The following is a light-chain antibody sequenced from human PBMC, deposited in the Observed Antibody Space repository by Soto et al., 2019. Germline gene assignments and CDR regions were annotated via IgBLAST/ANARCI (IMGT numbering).Light chain of an antibody. CDR3: QKYNSAPFT. Sequence: DIQMTQSPYSLSASVGDRVTITCRASQGISNYLAWYQQKPGKDPNLLIYGSYTLQSGVPSRFSGSGSGTDCPLTISSLQPEDVATYYCQKYNSAPFTFGPGTKVDIK. V-gene: IGKV1-27*01. CDR2: GSY. J-gene: IGKJ3*01. CDR1: QGISNY.